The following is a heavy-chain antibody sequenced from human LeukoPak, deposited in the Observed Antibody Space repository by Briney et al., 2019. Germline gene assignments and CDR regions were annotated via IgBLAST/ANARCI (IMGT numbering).Heavy chain of an antibody. V-gene: IGHV4-39*07. CDR1: GGSISSGGYS. CDR3: ARAPQYQLLTKNFDY. D-gene: IGHD2-2*01. CDR2: IYYSGST. J-gene: IGHJ4*02. Sequence: PSETLSLTCAVSGGSISSGGYSWGWIRQPPGKGLEWIGSIYYSGSTYYNPSLKSRVTISVDTSKNQFSLKLSSVTAADTAVYYCARAPQYQLLTKNFDYWGQGTLVTVSS.